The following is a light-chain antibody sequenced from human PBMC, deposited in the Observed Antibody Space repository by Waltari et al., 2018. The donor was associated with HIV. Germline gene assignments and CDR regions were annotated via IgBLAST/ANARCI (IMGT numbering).Light chain of an antibody. CDR1: SSDVGSYNL. Sequence: QSALTQPASVSWSPGQSITISCTGTSSDVGSYNLVSWYQQHPGKSPKLMIYEGSRRPSGVSNPFSGSKSGNTASLTISGLQAEDEADYYCCSYAGSSTHVVFGGGTKLTVL. J-gene: IGLJ2*01. CDR2: EGS. CDR3: CSYAGSSTHVV. V-gene: IGLV2-23*01.